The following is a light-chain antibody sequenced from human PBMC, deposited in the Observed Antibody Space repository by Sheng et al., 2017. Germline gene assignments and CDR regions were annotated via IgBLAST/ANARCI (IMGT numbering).Light chain of an antibody. CDR3: QQSSLSPWT. V-gene: IGKV3-20*01. J-gene: IGKJ1*01. Sequence: EIVLTQSPGTLSLSPGETTTLSCRASQSVGTSYLAWYQQKPGQAPRLLIYGASSRATGIPDRFGGSGSGTVFTLTISRLEPEDFAVYYCQQSSLSPWTFGQGTKVEIK. CDR2: GAS. CDR1: QSVGTSY.